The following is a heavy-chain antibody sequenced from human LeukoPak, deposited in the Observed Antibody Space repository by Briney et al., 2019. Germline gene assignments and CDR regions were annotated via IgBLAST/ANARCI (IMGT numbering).Heavy chain of an antibody. CDR3: ARDRRSGSYSPFDY. J-gene: IGHJ4*02. CDR1: GFTVSSNY. V-gene: IGHV3-53*01. Sequence: GGSLRLSCAASGFTVSSNYMSWVRQAPGKGLEWVSVMYSGGSTYYADSVKGRFTISRDNSKNTLYLQMNSLRAEDTAVYYCARDRRSGSYSPFDYWGQGTLVTVSS. CDR2: MYSGGST. D-gene: IGHD1-26*01.